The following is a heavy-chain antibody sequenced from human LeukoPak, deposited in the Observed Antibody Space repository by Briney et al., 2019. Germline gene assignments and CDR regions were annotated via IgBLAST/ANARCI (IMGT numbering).Heavy chain of an antibody. J-gene: IGHJ4*02. D-gene: IGHD2-21*01. Sequence: ASVKVSCKVSGYTLTELSMHWVRQAPGKGLEWMGGFDPGDGETIYAQKSQGRVTMTEDTSTDTAYMELSSLRSEDTAVYYCATDTWVIGGMFDYWGQGTLVTVSS. V-gene: IGHV1-24*01. CDR3: ATDTWVIGGMFDY. CDR1: GYTLTELS. CDR2: FDPGDGET.